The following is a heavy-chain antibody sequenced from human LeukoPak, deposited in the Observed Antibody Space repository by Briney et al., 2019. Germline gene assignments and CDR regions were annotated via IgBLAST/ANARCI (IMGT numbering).Heavy chain of an antibody. V-gene: IGHV3-23*01. J-gene: IGHJ4*02. Sequence: GGSLRLSCAASGFTFSSYAMSWVRQAPGKGLEWVSAISGSGGSTYYADSVKGRFTISRDNSKNTLYLQMNSLRAEDTAVYYCAKGSGYFDWLFYFDYWGQGTLVTVSS. D-gene: IGHD3-9*01. CDR2: ISGSGGST. CDR3: AKGSGYFDWLFYFDY. CDR1: GFTFSSYA.